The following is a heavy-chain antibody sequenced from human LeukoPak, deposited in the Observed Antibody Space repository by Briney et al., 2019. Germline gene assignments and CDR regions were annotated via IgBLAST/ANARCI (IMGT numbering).Heavy chain of an antibody. D-gene: IGHD3-22*01. CDR3: ARLISYYYDGSGYYFDY. CDR2: IYPGDSDT. Sequence: RGESLKISCKGSGYSFTSYWIGWVRQMPGKGLEWMGIIYPGDSDTRYSPSFQGQVTISADKSISTAYLQWSSLKASDTAMYYCARLISYYYDGSGYYFDYWGQGTLVTVSS. J-gene: IGHJ4*02. V-gene: IGHV5-51*01. CDR1: GYSFTSYW.